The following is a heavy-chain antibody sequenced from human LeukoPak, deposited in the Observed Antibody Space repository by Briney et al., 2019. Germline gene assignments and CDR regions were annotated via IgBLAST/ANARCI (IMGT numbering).Heavy chain of an antibody. Sequence: HPGGSLRLSCVASGFTFSSYALSWVRQAPGKGLEWVSAIIGSGGSTYYADSVKGRFTISRDNSKNTLYLQMNSLRAEDTAVYYCAKDLAVRGVTPRPYYMDVWGKGTTVTVSS. D-gene: IGHD3-10*01. V-gene: IGHV3-23*01. CDR1: GFTFSSYA. CDR3: AKDLAVRGVTPRPYYMDV. J-gene: IGHJ6*03. CDR2: IIGSGGST.